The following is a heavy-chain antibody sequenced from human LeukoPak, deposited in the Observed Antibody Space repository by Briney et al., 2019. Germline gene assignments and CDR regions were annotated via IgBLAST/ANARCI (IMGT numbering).Heavy chain of an antibody. V-gene: IGHV3-23*01. CDR3: AKEPLGYCSGGSCPVDAFDI. CDR1: GFTFSSYA. Sequence: GGSLRLSCAASGFTFSSYAMSWVRQAPGKGLEWVSAISGSGGSTYYADSVKGRFTISRDNSKNTLYLQMNSLRAEDTAVYYCAKEPLGYCSGGSCPVDAFDIWGQGTVVTVSS. CDR2: ISGSGGST. D-gene: IGHD2-15*01. J-gene: IGHJ3*02.